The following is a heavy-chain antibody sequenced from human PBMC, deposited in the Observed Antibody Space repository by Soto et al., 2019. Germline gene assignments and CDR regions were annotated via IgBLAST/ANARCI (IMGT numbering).Heavy chain of an antibody. J-gene: IGHJ5*02. Sequence: SETLSLACAVYGGSVSGYYWSWIRQPPGKGLEWIGEINHSGSTNYNPSLKSRVTISVDTSKNQFSLKLSSVTAADTAVYYCARVRRATGWFDPWGQGTLVTVSS. V-gene: IGHV4-34*01. D-gene: IGHD1-26*01. CDR2: INHSGST. CDR3: ARVRRATGWFDP. CDR1: GGSVSGYY.